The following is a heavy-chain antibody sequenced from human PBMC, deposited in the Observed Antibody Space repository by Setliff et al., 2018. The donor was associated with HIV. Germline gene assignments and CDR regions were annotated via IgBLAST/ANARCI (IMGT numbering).Heavy chain of an antibody. D-gene: IGHD6-6*01. Sequence: GGSLRLSCAASGFTFRNYDMYWVRQATGKGLEWVSAVGTSGNTYYPGSVKGRFTISRENAKNSLYLQMNSLRAEDTAVYYCARSSSSSSPFAYWGQGTLVTVSS. CDR2: VGTSGNT. CDR1: GFTFRNYD. CDR3: ARSSSSSSPFAY. J-gene: IGHJ4*02. V-gene: IGHV3-13*01.